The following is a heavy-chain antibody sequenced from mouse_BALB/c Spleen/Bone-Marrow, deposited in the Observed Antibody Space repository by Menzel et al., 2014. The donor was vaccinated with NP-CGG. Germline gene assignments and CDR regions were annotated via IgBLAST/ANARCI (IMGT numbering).Heavy chain of an antibody. V-gene: IGHV1-9*01. Sequence: QVQLKQSGAELMKPGASVKISCEATGYTFRSYWMEWVRQRPGHGLEWIGEILPGSGSTNHNEKFKGKATFTADTSSNTAYLQLSSLTSEDSAVYYCAFNSCGFFDVWGAGTTVTVSS. J-gene: IGHJ1*01. CDR2: ILPGSGST. CDR1: GYTFRSYW. CDR3: AFNSCGFFDV.